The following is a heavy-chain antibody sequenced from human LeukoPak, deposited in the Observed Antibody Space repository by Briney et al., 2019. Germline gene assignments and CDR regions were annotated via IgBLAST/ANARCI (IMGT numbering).Heavy chain of an antibody. CDR2: ISYDGSNK. J-gene: IGHJ4*02. Sequence: GGSLRLSCAASGFSISDYSMSWVRQAPGKGLEWVAVISYDGSNKYYADSVKGRFTISRDNSKNTLYLQMNSLRAEDTAVYYCAKDLDVYCSSTSCYIPDYWGQGTLVTVSS. CDR3: AKDLDVYCSSTSCYIPDY. V-gene: IGHV3-30*18. D-gene: IGHD2-2*02. CDR1: GFSISDYS.